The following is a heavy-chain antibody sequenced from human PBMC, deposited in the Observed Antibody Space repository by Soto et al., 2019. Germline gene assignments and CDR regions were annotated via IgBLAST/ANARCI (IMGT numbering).Heavy chain of an antibody. J-gene: IGHJ4*02. CDR1: GFTFSKYA. CDR2: ISNSGGST. D-gene: IGHD3-10*02. V-gene: IGHV3-23*01. CDR3: AKVYYSRGVGPGYYFDY. Sequence: GGSLRLSCAASGFTFSKYAMSWVRQPPGKGLEWVSTISNSGGSTFYADSVKGRFTISRDNSRITVFLQMDSLRDEDTAVYFCAKVYYSRGVGPGYYFDYWGQGTLVTVSS.